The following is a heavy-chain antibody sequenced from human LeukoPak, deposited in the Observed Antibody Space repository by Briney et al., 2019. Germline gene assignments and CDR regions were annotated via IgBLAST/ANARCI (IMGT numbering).Heavy chain of an antibody. CDR3: ARRHYGDYVVDN. CDR2: IRSKAHRYAT. CDR1: GFTFNGSA. Sequence: AGSLRLSCATSGFTFNGSALHWVRQASGQGLEWVGRIRSKAHRYATAYAASVKGRFTVSRDDSKNTAYLQMNSLKTVDTAIYYCARRHYGDYVVDNWGQGTLVTVSS. D-gene: IGHD4-17*01. V-gene: IGHV3-73*01. J-gene: IGHJ4*02.